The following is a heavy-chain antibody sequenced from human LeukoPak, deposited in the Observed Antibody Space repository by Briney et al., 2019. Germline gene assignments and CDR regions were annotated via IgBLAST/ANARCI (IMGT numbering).Heavy chain of an antibody. Sequence: ASVKVSCKASGYTFTSYDINWVRQATGQGLEWMGWMNPNSGNTGYAQKFQGRVTMTRNTSISTAYMELSSPRSEDTAVYYCARGARGAEDFDYWGQGTLVTVSS. CDR3: ARGARGAEDFDY. V-gene: IGHV1-8*01. CDR2: MNPNSGNT. D-gene: IGHD3-10*01. CDR1: GYTFTSYD. J-gene: IGHJ4*02.